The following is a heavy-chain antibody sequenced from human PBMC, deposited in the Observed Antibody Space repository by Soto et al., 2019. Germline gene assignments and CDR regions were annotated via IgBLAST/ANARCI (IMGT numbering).Heavy chain of an antibody. Sequence: LXLSCAPSGFSFTRYIMNWFLQAPGKGLEWVSSISSTTNYIYYGDSMKGRFTISRDNAKNSLYLEMNSLRAEDTAVYYCAREYEDLTSNFDYWGQGTLVTVSS. CDR1: GFSFTRYI. CDR2: ISSTTNYI. J-gene: IGHJ4*02. CDR3: AREYEDLTSNFDY. V-gene: IGHV3-21*06. D-gene: IGHD3-3*01.